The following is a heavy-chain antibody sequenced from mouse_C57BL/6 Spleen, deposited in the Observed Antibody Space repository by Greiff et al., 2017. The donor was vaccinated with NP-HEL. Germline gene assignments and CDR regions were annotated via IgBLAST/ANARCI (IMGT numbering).Heavy chain of an antibody. V-gene: IGHV1S81*02. Sequence: VQLQQSGAELVKAGASVKMSCKASGYTFTSYWMHWVKQRLGQGLEWFAETNPTNGRTYYNEKFKSKATLTVDKSSSTAYMLLSGPTFEGSAVSYCARIKKIGATYFDYWGQGTTLTVSS. J-gene: IGHJ2*01. CDR2: TNPTNGRT. CDR3: ARIKKIGATYFDY. D-gene: IGHD1-1*01. CDR1: GYTFTSYW.